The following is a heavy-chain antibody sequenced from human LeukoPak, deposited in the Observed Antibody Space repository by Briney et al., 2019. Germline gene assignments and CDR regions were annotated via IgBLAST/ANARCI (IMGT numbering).Heavy chain of an antibody. CDR3: ASASGYCSGGSCYPTADY. CDR1: GGSFSGYY. CDR2: INHSGST. V-gene: IGHV4-34*01. J-gene: IGHJ4*02. D-gene: IGHD2-15*01. Sequence: PSETLSLTCAVYGGSFSGYYWSWIRQPPGKGLEWIGKINHSGSTNYNPSLKSRVTISVDTSKNQFSLKLSSVTAADTAVYYCASASGYCSGGSCYPTADYWGQGTLVTASS.